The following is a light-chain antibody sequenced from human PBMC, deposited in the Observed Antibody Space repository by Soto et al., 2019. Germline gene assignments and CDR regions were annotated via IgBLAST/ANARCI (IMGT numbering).Light chain of an antibody. CDR2: DAS. J-gene: IGKJ1*01. CDR1: QSVSNY. Sequence: ENVLTQSPATLSLSPGERATLSCRASQSVSNYVAWYQQKPGQAPRLLIYDASNRATGIPARFSGSGSGTDFTLTISSLEPEDFAVYYCQLYGASPKTFGQGTKVEIK. CDR3: QLYGASPKT. V-gene: IGKV3-11*01.